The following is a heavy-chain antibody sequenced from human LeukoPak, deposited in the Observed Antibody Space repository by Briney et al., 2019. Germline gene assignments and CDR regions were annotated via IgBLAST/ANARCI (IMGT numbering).Heavy chain of an antibody. CDR2: IYHSGST. J-gene: IGHJ4*02. V-gene: IGHV4-59*01. D-gene: IGHD3-3*01. Sequence: PSETLSLTCTVSGGSISSFYWSWIRQPPGKGLEWIGYIYHSGSTNYNPSLKSRVTISVDTSKNQFSLKLSSVTAADTAVYYCARESGDFWSGYSLDYWGQGTLVTVSS. CDR3: ARESGDFWSGYSLDY. CDR1: GGSISSFY.